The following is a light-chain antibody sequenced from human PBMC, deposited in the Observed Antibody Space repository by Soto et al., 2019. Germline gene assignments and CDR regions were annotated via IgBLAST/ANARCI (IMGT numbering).Light chain of an antibody. V-gene: IGKV3-20*01. CDR3: QQYGGSHGGT. J-gene: IGKJ2*02. CDR1: QNVNSAY. CDR2: GAS. Sequence: EIVLTQSPGTLSLSPGERATLSCKASQNVNSAYLAWYQQKPGQAPRLLIYGASSRATGIPDRFSGSGSGTDFTLTISGLEPEDFAVYYCQQYGGSHGGTFGQGTKLEVK.